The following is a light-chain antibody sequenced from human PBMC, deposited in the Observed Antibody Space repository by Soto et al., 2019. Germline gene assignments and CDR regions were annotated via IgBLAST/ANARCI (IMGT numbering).Light chain of an antibody. J-gene: IGLJ2*01. Sequence: QSALTQPASVSGSPGQSITISCTGTSSDVGTYNYVSWYQQHPGKAPKLIIHDVSNRPSGITNRFSGSKSGNTASLTISGLQAEDEADYSCSSYTITSVVFGGGTKLTVL. CDR1: SSDVGTYNY. V-gene: IGLV2-14*03. CDR3: SSYTITSVV. CDR2: DVS.